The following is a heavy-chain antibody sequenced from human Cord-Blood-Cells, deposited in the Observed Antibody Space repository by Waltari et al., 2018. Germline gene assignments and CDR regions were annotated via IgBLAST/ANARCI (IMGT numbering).Heavy chain of an antibody. Sequence: QVQLVQSGAEVKKPGASVKVSCKASGYTFTGYYMHWVRQAPGQGLEWMVWINPNSGGTNYAQKLQGRVTMTRDTSISTAYMELSRLRSDDTAVYYCAREDSRLWFGESRDAFDIWGQGTMVTVSS. CDR1: GYTFTGYY. CDR2: INPNSGGT. D-gene: IGHD3-10*01. CDR3: AREDSRLWFGESRDAFDI. V-gene: IGHV1-2*02. J-gene: IGHJ3*02.